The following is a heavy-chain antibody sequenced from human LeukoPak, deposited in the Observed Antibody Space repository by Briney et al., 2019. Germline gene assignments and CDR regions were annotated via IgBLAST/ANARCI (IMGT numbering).Heavy chain of an antibody. D-gene: IGHD1-26*01. CDR3: VRDRGTYRPIDY. J-gene: IGHJ4*02. V-gene: IGHV3-7*03. CDR2: IKHDGSEK. CDR1: GFTFSAYW. Sequence: PGGSLRLSCAASGFTFSAYWMSWVRQAPGKGLEWVANIKHDGSEKNYVDSIKGRFTISRDNAKNSLYLQMNSLRAEDTAIYYCVRDRGTYRPIDYWGQGTLVTVSS.